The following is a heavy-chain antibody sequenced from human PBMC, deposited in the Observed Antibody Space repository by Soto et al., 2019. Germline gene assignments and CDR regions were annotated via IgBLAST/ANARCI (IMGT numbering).Heavy chain of an antibody. CDR1: GFSFDDYA. CDR3: AKGDSGSPSYGMDV. D-gene: IGHD6-6*01. V-gene: IGHV3-9*01. Sequence: GGSLRLSCAASGFSFDDYAMHWVRQVPGKGLEWVSGISWSSGKNGYADSVKGRFTVSRDNTKNSVYLQMNSLRGEDTALYYCAKGDSGSPSYGMDVWGQGTTVTVSS. CDR2: ISWSSGKN. J-gene: IGHJ6*02.